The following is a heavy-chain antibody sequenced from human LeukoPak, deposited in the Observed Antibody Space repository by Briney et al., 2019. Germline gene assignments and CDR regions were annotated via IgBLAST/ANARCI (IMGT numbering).Heavy chain of an antibody. CDR3: ARGGRRYCSSTSCLGNDY. D-gene: IGHD2-2*01. J-gene: IGHJ4*02. V-gene: IGHV4-34*01. Sequence: PSETLCLTCAVYGGSFSGYYWSWIRQPPGKGLERIGEINHSGSTNYNPSLKSRVTISVDTSKNQFSLKLSSVTAADTAVYYCARGGRRYCSSTSCLGNDYWGQGTLVTVSS. CDR2: INHSGST. CDR1: GGSFSGYY.